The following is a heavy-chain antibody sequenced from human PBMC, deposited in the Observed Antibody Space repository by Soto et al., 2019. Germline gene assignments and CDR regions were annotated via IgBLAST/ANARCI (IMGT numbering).Heavy chain of an antibody. J-gene: IGHJ5*02. CDR2: IYYSGST. D-gene: IGHD2-15*01. CDR3: ARDLGGTRNNWFDP. CDR1: GGSISSGGYY. V-gene: IGHV4-31*03. Sequence: QVQLQESGPGLVKPSQTLSLTCTVSGGSISSGGYYWRWIRQHPGKGLEWSGYIYYSGSTYYNPSLTRRVTISVDTSKNQFSLKLSSVTAADTAVYYCARDLGGTRNNWFDPWGQGTLVTVSS.